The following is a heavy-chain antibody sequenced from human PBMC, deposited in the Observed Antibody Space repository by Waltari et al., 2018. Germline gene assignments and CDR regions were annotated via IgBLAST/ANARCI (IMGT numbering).Heavy chain of an antibody. CDR3: ATAPDAFQIIN. CDR2: INPYSGGT. CDR1: GSTFTGYY. D-gene: IGHD2-2*01. V-gene: IGHV1-2*02. Sequence: QVQLVQSGADVKKPGASVKVSCMTSGSTFTGYYVSWVRQAPGQGLEWMGWINPYSGGTAYAQKFQGRVTLTRDTSISTAYMELNRLISDDSAMYYCATAPDAFQIINWGQGTLVTVSS. J-gene: IGHJ4*02.